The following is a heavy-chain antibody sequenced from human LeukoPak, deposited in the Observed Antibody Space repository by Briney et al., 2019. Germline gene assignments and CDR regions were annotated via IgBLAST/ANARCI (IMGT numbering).Heavy chain of an antibody. V-gene: IGHV4-39*07. CDR2: IYYSGST. J-gene: IGHJ6*03. Sequence: SETLSLTCTVSGGSISSASYYWGWIRQPPGKGLEWIGTIYYSGSTYYNPSLKSRVTISVDTSKNQVSLKLRSVTAADTAVYHCARDWSSSSYTCYYYYMDVWGKGTTVTVSS. CDR1: GGSISSASYY. D-gene: IGHD6-6*01. CDR3: ARDWSSSSYTCYYYYMDV.